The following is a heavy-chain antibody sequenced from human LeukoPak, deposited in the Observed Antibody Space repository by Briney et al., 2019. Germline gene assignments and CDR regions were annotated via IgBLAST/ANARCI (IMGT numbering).Heavy chain of an antibody. CDR1: GFTFSNYA. CDR3: AKFSAYCSGTSCYVPFDY. D-gene: IGHD2-2*01. Sequence: GGSLRLSCVASGFTFSNYAMSWVRQAPGKGLEWVTAISNSGGRTYYADSVKGRFTISRDNSKNTLYLQMNSLRAEDTAVYYCAKFSAYCSGTSCYVPFDYWGQGILVTVSS. J-gene: IGHJ4*02. CDR2: ISNSGGRT. V-gene: IGHV3-23*01.